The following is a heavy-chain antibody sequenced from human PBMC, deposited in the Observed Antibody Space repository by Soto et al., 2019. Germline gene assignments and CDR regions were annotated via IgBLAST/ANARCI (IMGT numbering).Heavy chain of an antibody. Sequence: DTLSLTCSVSGGSISGSYWSWIRQSPGKGLEWLGYVYYTGSTNYSPSLRSRVSISVDTSKNEFSLRLSSVTAADTAVYFCSRSVAVPGAHIDYWGQGTQVTV. CDR1: GGSISGSY. V-gene: IGHV4-59*01. CDR3: SRSVAVPGAHIDY. D-gene: IGHD6-19*01. CDR2: VYYTGST. J-gene: IGHJ4*02.